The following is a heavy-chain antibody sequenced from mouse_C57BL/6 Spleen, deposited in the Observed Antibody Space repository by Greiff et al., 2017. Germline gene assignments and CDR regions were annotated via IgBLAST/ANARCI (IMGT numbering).Heavy chain of an antibody. Sequence: EVKLQESGGDLVKPGGSLKLSCAASGFTFSSYGMSWVRQTPDKRLEWVATISSGGSYTYYPDSVKGRFTISRDNAKNTLYLQMSSLKSEDTAMYYCAREFFGSTGVAYYAMDYWGQGTSVTVSS. CDR3: AREFFGSTGVAYYAMDY. J-gene: IGHJ4*01. CDR1: GFTFSSYG. V-gene: IGHV5-6*01. CDR2: ISSGGSYT. D-gene: IGHD1-1*01.